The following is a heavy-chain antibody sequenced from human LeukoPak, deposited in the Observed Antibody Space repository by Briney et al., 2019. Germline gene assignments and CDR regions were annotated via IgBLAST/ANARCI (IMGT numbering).Heavy chain of an antibody. CDR2: INPSGGST. CDR3: ARGVVVTAMYDAFDI. D-gene: IGHD2-21*02. CDR1: GYTFTSYY. Sequence: ASVKVSCKASGYTFTSYYMHWVRQAPGQGLEWMGIINPSGGSTSYAQKFQGRVTMTRDTSTSTVYMELSSLRSEDTAVYYCARGVVVTAMYDAFDIWGQGTMVTVSS. J-gene: IGHJ3*02. V-gene: IGHV1-46*01.